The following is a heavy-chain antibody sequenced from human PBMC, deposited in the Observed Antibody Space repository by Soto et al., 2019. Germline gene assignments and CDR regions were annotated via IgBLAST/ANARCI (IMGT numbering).Heavy chain of an antibody. Sequence: PSETLSLTCTVSGGSISSYYWSWIRQPPGKGLQYIGYIYYSGSANYNPSLKSRVTISDDTSTKQFFLTLTSVTAADTAVYYCAAYMVRGVIRKPYWFDPRGQGTLVTVSS. V-gene: IGHV4-59*08. J-gene: IGHJ5*02. D-gene: IGHD3-10*01. CDR1: GGSISSYY. CDR3: AAYMVRGVIRKPYWFDP. CDR2: IYYSGSA.